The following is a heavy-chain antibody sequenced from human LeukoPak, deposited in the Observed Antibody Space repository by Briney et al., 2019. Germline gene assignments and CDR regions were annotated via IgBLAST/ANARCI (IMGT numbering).Heavy chain of an antibody. D-gene: IGHD6-13*01. CDR3: ARDRRGKTAGILNWFDP. CDR2: MNPNSGNT. V-gene: IGHV1-8*01. J-gene: IGHJ5*02. Sequence: GASVKVSCKASGYTFTSYDINWVRQATGQGLEWMGWMNPNSGNTGYARKFQGRVTMTRNTSISTAYMELSSLRSEDTAVHYCARDRRGKTAGILNWFDPWGQGTLVTVSS. CDR1: GYTFTSYD.